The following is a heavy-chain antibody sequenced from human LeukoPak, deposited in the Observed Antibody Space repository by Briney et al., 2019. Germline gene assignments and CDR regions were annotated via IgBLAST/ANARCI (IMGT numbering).Heavy chain of an antibody. J-gene: IGHJ6*02. CDR3: ARICSGYFDYYYYGMDV. CDR1: GGSVSSGSYY. V-gene: IGHV4-61*01. D-gene: IGHD3-22*01. Sequence: SETLSLTCTVSGGSVSSGSYYWSWIRQPPGKGLEWIGYIYYSGSTNYNPSLKSRVTISVDTSKNQFPLKLSSVTAADTAVYYCARICSGYFDYYYYGMDVWGQGTTVTVSS. CDR2: IYYSGST.